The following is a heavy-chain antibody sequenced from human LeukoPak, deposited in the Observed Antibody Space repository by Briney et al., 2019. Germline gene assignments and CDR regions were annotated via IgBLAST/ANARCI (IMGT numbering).Heavy chain of an antibody. D-gene: IGHD3-22*01. Sequence: GGSLRLSCTASGFTLGDYAMTWVRQAPGKGLECIGFIRTNAYGGTTEYAASVKGRFTISRDDSKCIAYLQLNSLKTEDTAVYYCTRADDSSGYYFDYWGQGTLVTVSS. CDR2: IRTNAYGGTT. CDR3: TRADDSSGYYFDY. J-gene: IGHJ4*02. CDR1: GFTLGDYA. V-gene: IGHV3-49*04.